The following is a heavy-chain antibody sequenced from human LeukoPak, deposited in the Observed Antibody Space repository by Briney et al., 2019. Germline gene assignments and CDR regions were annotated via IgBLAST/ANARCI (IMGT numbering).Heavy chain of an antibody. CDR1: GFTFSSYA. J-gene: IGHJ4*02. CDR2: ISSNGGST. D-gene: IGHD7-27*01. Sequence: GGSLRLSCAASGFTFSSYAMHWVRQAPGKGLEYVSAISSNGGSTYYANSVKGRFTISRDNSKNTLYLQMGSLRAVDMAVYYCARDANWGSPLYYFDYWGQGTLVTVSS. CDR3: ARDANWGSPLYYFDY. V-gene: IGHV3-64*01.